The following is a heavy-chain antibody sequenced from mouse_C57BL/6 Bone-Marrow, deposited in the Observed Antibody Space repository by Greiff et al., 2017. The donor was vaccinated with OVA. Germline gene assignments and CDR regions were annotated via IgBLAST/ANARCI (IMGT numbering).Heavy chain of an antibody. Sequence: EVQRVESGGGLVKPGGSLKLSCAASGFTFSDYGMHWVRQAPEKGLEWVAYISSGSSTIYYADTVKGRFTISRDNAKNTLFLQMTSLRSEDTAMYYCARGGYGYDVWYFDVWGTGTTVTVSS. CDR2: ISSGSSTI. V-gene: IGHV5-17*01. CDR1: GFTFSDYG. CDR3: ARGGYGYDVWYFDV. D-gene: IGHD2-2*01. J-gene: IGHJ1*03.